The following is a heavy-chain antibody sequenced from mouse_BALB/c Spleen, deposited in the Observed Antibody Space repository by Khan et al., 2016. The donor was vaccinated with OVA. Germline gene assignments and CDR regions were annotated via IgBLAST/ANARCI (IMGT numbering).Heavy chain of an antibody. V-gene: IGHV1-18*01. CDR2: VNPINGGT. CDR1: GYSFTGYY. J-gene: IGHJ3*01. D-gene: IGHD1-1*01. CDR3: GRISIITVEGFAY. Sequence: EVQLQESGPDLVKPGASVKISCKTSGYSFTGYYIHWVKQSQGKSLEWIGRVNPINGGTTYNQKFKGKAILTVEKSSSTAYMELRSLTSEDSAVYYCGRISIITVEGFAYWGQGTLVTVSA.